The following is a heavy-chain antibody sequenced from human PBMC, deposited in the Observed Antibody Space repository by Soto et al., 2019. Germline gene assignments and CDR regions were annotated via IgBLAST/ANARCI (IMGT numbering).Heavy chain of an antibody. D-gene: IGHD6-19*01. CDR2: ISAYNGNR. CDR1: GYTFTIYG. Sequence: QVQLVQSGGEVKKPGASVKVSCKASGYTFTIYGITWVRQAPGQGLEWMGWISAYNGNRNYAQSLQGRVTLTTATSTRTAYMELRSLIFDDTAVYYCARGGTGAFSSGRYDYWGQGTLVTVSS. V-gene: IGHV1-18*04. J-gene: IGHJ4*02. CDR3: ARGGTGAFSSGRYDY.